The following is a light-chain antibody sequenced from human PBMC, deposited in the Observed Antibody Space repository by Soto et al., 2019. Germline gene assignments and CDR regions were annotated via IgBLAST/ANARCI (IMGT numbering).Light chain of an antibody. Sequence: QSALTQPASVSGSPGQSITISCTGTSSDVGGYKYVSWYQQHPGKAPKLMIYEVSNRPSGVSSRFSGSKSGNTASLTMSGLQAEDEATYYCSSYTTSSTLLIFGGGTKLTVL. J-gene: IGLJ2*01. V-gene: IGLV2-14*01. CDR3: SSYTTSSTLLI. CDR2: EVS. CDR1: SSDVGGYKY.